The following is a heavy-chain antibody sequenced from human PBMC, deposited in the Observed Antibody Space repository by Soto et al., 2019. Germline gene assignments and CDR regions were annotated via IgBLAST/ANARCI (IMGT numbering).Heavy chain of an antibody. Sequence: SETLSLTCTVSGGSISSYYWSWIRQPAGKGLEWIGRIYTSGSTNYNPSLKSRVTMSVDTSKNQFSLKLISVTAADTAVYYCARQARYYDILTGYYWVYYFDYWGQGTLVTVSS. CDR3: ARQARYYDILTGYYWVYYFDY. D-gene: IGHD3-9*01. J-gene: IGHJ4*02. V-gene: IGHV4-4*07. CDR2: IYTSGST. CDR1: GGSISSYY.